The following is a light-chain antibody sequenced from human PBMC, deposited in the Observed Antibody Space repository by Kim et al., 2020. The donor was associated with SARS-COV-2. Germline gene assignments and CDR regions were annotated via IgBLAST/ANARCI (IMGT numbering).Light chain of an antibody. CDR2: EAT. Sequence: TTLTQSPAFMSATPGDKVNISCKASQAIDDDMHRYQQKPGDAAILIIQEATTLAPGISPRFSGSGYGTGFTRPIRNMGSEDAGYYFCLQRDNLPARDTFGRGSKLEI. J-gene: IGKJ2*01. CDR1: QAIDDD. CDR3: LQRDNLPARDT. V-gene: IGKV5-2*01.